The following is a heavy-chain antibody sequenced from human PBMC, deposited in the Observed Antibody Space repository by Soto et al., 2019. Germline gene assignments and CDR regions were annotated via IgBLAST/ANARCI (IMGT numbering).Heavy chain of an antibody. V-gene: IGHV4-59*01. CDR1: GGSISSYY. CDR2: IYYSGST. CDR3: ATTRQRGYSYGLGY. J-gene: IGHJ4*02. D-gene: IGHD5-18*01. Sequence: SETLSLTCTVSGGSISSYYWSWIRQPPGKGLEWIGYIYYSGSTNYNPSLKSRVTISVDTSKNQFSLKLSSVTAADTAAYYCATTRQRGYSYGLGYWGQGTLVTVSS.